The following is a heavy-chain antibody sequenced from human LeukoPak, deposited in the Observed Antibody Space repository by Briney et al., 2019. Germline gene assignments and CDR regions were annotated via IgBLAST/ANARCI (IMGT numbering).Heavy chain of an antibody. J-gene: IGHJ3*02. CDR3: ARDSSGWEYAFDI. Sequence: GGSLRLSCAASGFTFSSYEMNWVRQAPGTGLEWVSYISSSGSTIYYADSVKGRFTISRDNAKNSLYLQMNSLRAEDTAVYYCARDSSGWEYAFDIWGQGTMVTVSS. D-gene: IGHD6-19*01. V-gene: IGHV3-48*03. CDR2: ISSSGSTI. CDR1: GFTFSSYE.